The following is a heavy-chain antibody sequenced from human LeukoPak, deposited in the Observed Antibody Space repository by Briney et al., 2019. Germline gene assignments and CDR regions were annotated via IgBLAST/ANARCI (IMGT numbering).Heavy chain of an antibody. CDR2: IWHDGSNK. Sequence: GGSLRLSCVASGFTFTSYVIHWVRQAPGKGLEWVAVIWHDGSNKYFSGSVKGRFTISRDNSKNTLYLGMNSLTVEDTAVYYCAREKDPYVWGSRDGLDIWGQGTVVTVSP. J-gene: IGHJ3*02. CDR3: AREKDPYVWGSRDGLDI. V-gene: IGHV3-33*01. D-gene: IGHD3-16*01. CDR1: GFTFTSYV.